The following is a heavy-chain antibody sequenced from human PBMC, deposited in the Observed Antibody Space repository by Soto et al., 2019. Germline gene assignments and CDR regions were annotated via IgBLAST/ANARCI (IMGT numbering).Heavy chain of an antibody. CDR1: GYTLTSYC. Sequence: GESLKISCKCSGYTLTSYCIGWVRQMPGAGLEWMGVIYPSDSDIRYSPSFQGKVTISADKSITTAYLQWSSLKAADTAMYYCVRSGTSSGRFSDYWGQGTLVTVSS. CDR2: IYPSDSDI. CDR3: VRSGTSSGRFSDY. V-gene: IGHV5-51*01. D-gene: IGHD2-15*01. J-gene: IGHJ4*02.